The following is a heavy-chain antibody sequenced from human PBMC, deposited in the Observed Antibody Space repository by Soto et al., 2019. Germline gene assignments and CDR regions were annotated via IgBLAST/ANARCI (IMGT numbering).Heavy chain of an antibody. CDR3: AKNQERELPRVIDF. D-gene: IGHD1-7*01. J-gene: IGHJ4*02. V-gene: IGHV3-23*04. CDR2: MSGSSSTT. CDR1: GLTFSNYA. Sequence: EVQLVESGGGLAKPGGSLRLSCATSGLTFSNYAMSWVRQAPGGGLEWVSSMSGSSSTTYYADSVRGRFTISRDRSKNTLYLQMSSLRAEDTALYYCAKNQERELPRVIDFWGQGTLVTVSS.